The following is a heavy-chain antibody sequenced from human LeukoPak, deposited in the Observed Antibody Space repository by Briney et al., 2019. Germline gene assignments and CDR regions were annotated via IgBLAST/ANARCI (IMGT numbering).Heavy chain of an antibody. V-gene: IGHV6-1*01. CDR3: ARSRSGWYPDYYYYYGMDV. Sequence: SQTLSLTCALSGDSVSRNSAAWHWIRQSPSRGLEWLVRTYYRSNLYNDYAVSVKSRITIKPDTSKNQFSLQLNSLTPEDTAVYYCARSRSGWYPDYYYYYGMDVWGKGTTVTVSS. CDR2: TYYRSNLYN. CDR1: GDSVSRNSAA. J-gene: IGHJ6*04. D-gene: IGHD6-19*01.